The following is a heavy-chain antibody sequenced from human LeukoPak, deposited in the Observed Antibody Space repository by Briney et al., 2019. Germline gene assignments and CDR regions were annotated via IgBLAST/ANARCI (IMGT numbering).Heavy chain of an antibody. CDR2: INHSGST. CDR3: ARAHGSVDY. V-gene: IGHV4-34*01. CDR1: GGSFSGYY. Sequence: SETLSLTCAVYGGSFSGYYRSWIRQPPGKGLEWIGEINHSGSTNYNPSLKSRVTISVDTSKNQFSLKLSSVTAADTAVYYCARAHGSVDYWGQGTLVTVSS. J-gene: IGHJ4*02.